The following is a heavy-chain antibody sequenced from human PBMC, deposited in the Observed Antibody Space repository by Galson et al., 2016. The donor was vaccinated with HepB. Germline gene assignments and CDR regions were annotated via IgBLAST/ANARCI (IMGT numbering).Heavy chain of an antibody. CDR3: ALAYFSSSFYDY. V-gene: IGHV5-51*01. Sequence: QSGAEVKKPGESLKISCKASGYSFTNSWIGWVRQMPGKGLEWMGSIYPGDSDTRYRPYFPGQVTISADKSITTAYLQWSSLEASDTGMYSCALAYFSSSFYDYWGQGTLVTVSS. J-gene: IGHJ4*02. CDR1: GYSFTNSW. D-gene: IGHD3-9*01. CDR2: IYPGDSDT.